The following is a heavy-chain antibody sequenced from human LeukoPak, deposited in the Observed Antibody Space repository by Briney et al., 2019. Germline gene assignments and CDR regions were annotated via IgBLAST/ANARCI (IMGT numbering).Heavy chain of an antibody. V-gene: IGHV4-34*01. CDR3: ARGLSYYYDSSGYPNWFDP. CDR2: INHSGST. J-gene: IGHJ5*02. CDR1: GGSFSGYY. Sequence: PSETLSLTCAVYGGSFSGYYWSWIRQPRGRGPEWIGEINHSGSTNYNPSLKSRVTISVDTSKNQFSLKLSSVTAADTAVYYCARGLSYYYDSSGYPNWFDPWGQGTLVTVSS. D-gene: IGHD3-22*01.